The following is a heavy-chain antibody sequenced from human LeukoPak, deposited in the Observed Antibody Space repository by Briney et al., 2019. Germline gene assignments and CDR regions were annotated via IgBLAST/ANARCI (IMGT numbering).Heavy chain of an antibody. CDR3: ARDISAAAGTFDY. D-gene: IGHD6-13*01. J-gene: IGHJ4*02. CDR1: GGSFSGYY. Sequence: PSETLSLTCAVYGGSFSGYYWSWIRQPAGKGLEWIGRIYTSGSTNYNPSLKSRVTMSVDTSKNQFSLKLSSVTAADTAVYYCARDISAAAGTFDYWGQGTLVTVSS. CDR2: IYTSGST. V-gene: IGHV4-4*07.